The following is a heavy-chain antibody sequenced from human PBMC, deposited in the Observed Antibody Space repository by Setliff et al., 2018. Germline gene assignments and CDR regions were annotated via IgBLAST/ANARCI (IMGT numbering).Heavy chain of an antibody. CDR2: INAGNGNT. V-gene: IGHV1-3*01. Sequence: ASVKVSCKASGYTFTSYAMHWVRQAPGQRLEWMGWINAGNGNTKYLQKFQGRVTITRDTSASTAYMELSSLRSEDTAVYYCARDPRQNDNFWSGYYYYYYYGMDVWGQGTTVTVSS. J-gene: IGHJ6*02. D-gene: IGHD3-3*01. CDR1: GYTFTSYA. CDR3: ARDPRQNDNFWSGYYYYYYYGMDV.